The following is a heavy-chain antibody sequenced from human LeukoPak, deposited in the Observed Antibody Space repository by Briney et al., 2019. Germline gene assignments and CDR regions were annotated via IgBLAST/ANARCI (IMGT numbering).Heavy chain of an antibody. CDR3: ARQNDFRLDY. J-gene: IGHJ4*02. CDR1: GYTFSSYW. CDR2: IYPGDSDT. Sequence: GESLKISCKGSGYTFSSYWIGWVRQMPGKGLEWMGIIYPGDSDTRYSPSLQGQVTIPVDTSIGTAYLQWSSLKASDTAIYYCARQNDFRLDYWGQGTLVTVSS. V-gene: IGHV5-51*01. D-gene: IGHD3-3*01.